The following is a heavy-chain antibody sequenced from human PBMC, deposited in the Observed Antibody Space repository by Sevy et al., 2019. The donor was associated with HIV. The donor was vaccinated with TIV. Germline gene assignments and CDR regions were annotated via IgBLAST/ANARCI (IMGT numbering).Heavy chain of an antibody. V-gene: IGHV3-21*01. D-gene: IGHD3-22*01. CDR1: GFTFSSYS. J-gene: IGHJ4*02. Sequence: GGSLRPSCAASGFTFSSYSMNWVRPAPGKGLEWVSSISSSSSYIYYADSVKGRLTISRDNSKNSLYLQMNSLMTEDTAAYYCARAYYYDSSGYYLDYWGQGTLVTVSS. CDR3: ARAYYYDSSGYYLDY. CDR2: ISSSSSYI.